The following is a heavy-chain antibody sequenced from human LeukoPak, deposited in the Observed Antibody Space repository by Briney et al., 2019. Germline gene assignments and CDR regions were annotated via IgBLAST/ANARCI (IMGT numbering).Heavy chain of an antibody. CDR3: AKDSGYVFGPYYFDY. CDR2: ISSSSSYI. V-gene: IGHV3-21*01. Sequence: MTGGSLRLSCAASGFTFSSYSINWVRQAPGKGLEWVSSISSSSSYIYYADSVKGRFTISRDNAKNSLYLQMNSLRAEDTAVYYCAKDSGYVFGPYYFDYWGQGTLVTVSS. CDR1: GFTFSSYS. D-gene: IGHD5-12*01. J-gene: IGHJ4*02.